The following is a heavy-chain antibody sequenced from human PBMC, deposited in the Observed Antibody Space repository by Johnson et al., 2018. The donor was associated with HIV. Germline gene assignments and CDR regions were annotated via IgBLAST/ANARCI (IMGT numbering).Heavy chain of an antibody. CDR2: ISHDGSNK. J-gene: IGHJ3*02. D-gene: IGHD6-19*01. CDR1: GFSFSNHA. Sequence: QVQLVESGGGVVQPGRSPRLSCVASGFSFSNHAMHCVRQAPGKGPAWVAIISHDGSNKYYAASVKGRFIIFRDNSKNTLYLQTKSLRLEDTAGYYCARDREYGLAWGWALDIWGQGTVVTVSS. V-gene: IGHV3-30-3*01. CDR3: ARDREYGLAWGWALDI.